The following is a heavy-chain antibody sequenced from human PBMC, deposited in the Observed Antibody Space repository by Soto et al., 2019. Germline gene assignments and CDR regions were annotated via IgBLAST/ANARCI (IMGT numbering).Heavy chain of an antibody. CDR1: GGTFSSYA. J-gene: IGHJ6*02. Sequence: GASVKVSCKASGGTFSSYAISWVRQAPGQGLEWMGGIIPIFGTANYAQKFQGRVTITADESTSTAYMELSSLRSEDTAVYYCARDTVLGYCSGGSCSVVHYYYRCMDVCCQGPTVTVSS. CDR2: IIPIFGTA. V-gene: IGHV1-69*13. D-gene: IGHD2-15*01. CDR3: ARDTVLGYCSGGSCSVVHYYYRCMDV.